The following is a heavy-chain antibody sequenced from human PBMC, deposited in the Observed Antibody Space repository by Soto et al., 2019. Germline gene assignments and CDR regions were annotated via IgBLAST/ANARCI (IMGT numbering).Heavy chain of an antibody. J-gene: IGHJ5*02. CDR2: IYYSGST. D-gene: IGHD3-9*01. CDR3: ARVAGYRPYNWFDP. CDR1: GGSISSGGYY. V-gene: IGHV4-31*03. Sequence: TSETLSLTCTVSGGSISSGGYYWSWIRQHPGKGLEWIGYIYYSGSTYYNPSLKSRVTISVDTSKNQFSLKLSSVTAADTAVYYCARVAGYRPYNWFDPWGQGTLVTVSS.